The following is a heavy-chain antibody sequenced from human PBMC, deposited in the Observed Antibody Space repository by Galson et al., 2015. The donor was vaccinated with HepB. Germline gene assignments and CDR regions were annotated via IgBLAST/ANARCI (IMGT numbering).Heavy chain of an antibody. V-gene: IGHV3-23*01. Sequence: SLRLSCAASGFTFSSYAMSWVRQAPGKGLEWVSAISGSGGSTYYADSVKGRFTISRDNSKNTLYLQMNSLRAEDTAVYYCAKGGDCTNGVCYTGYYYGMDVWGQGTTVTVSS. CDR1: GFTFSSYA. CDR2: ISGSGGST. D-gene: IGHD2-8*01. CDR3: AKGGDCTNGVCYTGYYYGMDV. J-gene: IGHJ6*02.